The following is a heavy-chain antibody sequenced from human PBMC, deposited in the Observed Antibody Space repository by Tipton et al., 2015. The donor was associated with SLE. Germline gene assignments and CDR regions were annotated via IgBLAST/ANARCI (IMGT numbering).Heavy chain of an antibody. CDR2: IYTSGST. CDR1: GGSISSGRFY. J-gene: IGHJ4*02. CDR3: ARVTHSSSWVPYYFDY. Sequence: TLSLTCTVSGGSISSGRFYWSWIRQPAGKGLEWIGRIYTSGSTNYNPSLKSRVTISVDTSKNQFSLKLSSVTAADTAVYYCARVTHSSSWVPYYFDYWGQGTLVTVSS. V-gene: IGHV4-61*02. D-gene: IGHD6-13*01.